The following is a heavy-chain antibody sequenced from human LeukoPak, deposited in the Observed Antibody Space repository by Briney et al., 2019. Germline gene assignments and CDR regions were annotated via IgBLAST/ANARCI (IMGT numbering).Heavy chain of an antibody. CDR3: ASFPQLDYGDY. Sequence: GGSLRLSCAASGFTFSSYSMNWVRQAPGKGLEWVSSISSCSSYIYYADSVKGRFTISRDNAKNSLYLQMNSLRAEDTAVYYCASFPQLDYGDYWGQGTLVTVSS. V-gene: IGHV3-21*01. CDR2: ISSCSSYI. J-gene: IGHJ4*02. D-gene: IGHD2-2*01. CDR1: GFTFSSYS.